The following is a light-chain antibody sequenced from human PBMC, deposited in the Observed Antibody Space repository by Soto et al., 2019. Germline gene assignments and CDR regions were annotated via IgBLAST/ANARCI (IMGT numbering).Light chain of an antibody. V-gene: IGKV3-20*01. CDR1: QSVSSSY. CDR3: QQYGSSSWT. Sequence: EIVLTQSPGTLSLSPGARATLSCRASQSVSSSYLAWYQQKPGQAPRLLIYGASSRATGIPDRFSGSGSGTDFTLTISRLEPEYFAVYYCQQYGSSSWTFGQGTKVDIK. J-gene: IGKJ1*01. CDR2: GAS.